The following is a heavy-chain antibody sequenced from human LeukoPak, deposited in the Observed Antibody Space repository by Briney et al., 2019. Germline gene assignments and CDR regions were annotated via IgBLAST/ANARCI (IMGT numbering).Heavy chain of an antibody. V-gene: IGHV3-43D*03. J-gene: IGHJ4*02. CDR2: ISWDGGST. CDR1: GFTFDDYA. Sequence: PGGSLRLSCAASGFTFDDYAMHWVRQAPGKGLEWVSLISWDGGSTYYADSVKGRFTVSRDNSKNSLYLQMNSLRAEDTALYYCAKEASGSYYDYWGQGTLVTVSS. CDR3: AKEASGSYYDY. D-gene: IGHD1-26*01.